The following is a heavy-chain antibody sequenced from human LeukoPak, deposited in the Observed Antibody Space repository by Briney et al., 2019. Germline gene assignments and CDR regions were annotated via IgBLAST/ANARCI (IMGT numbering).Heavy chain of an antibody. V-gene: IGHV3-53*01. CDR3: AGRQTFYDFSFDY. D-gene: IGHD3-3*01. Sequence: PGGSLRLSCAASGFSVSSDYMSWARQAPGKGLEWVSVIYSGGNTYYADSVKGRFTISRDHSKNTLYLQMNSLRAEDTAVYYCAGRQTFYDFSFDYWGQGTLVTVSS. CDR1: GFSVSSDY. J-gene: IGHJ4*02. CDR2: IYSGGNT.